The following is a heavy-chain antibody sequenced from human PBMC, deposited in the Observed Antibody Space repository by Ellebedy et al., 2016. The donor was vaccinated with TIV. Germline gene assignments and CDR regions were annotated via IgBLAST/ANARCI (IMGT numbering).Heavy chain of an antibody. CDR3: ARVSGHDYDSSGYYIPYFDY. D-gene: IGHD3-22*01. CDR2: IYYSGST. J-gene: IGHJ4*02. Sequence: MPSETLSLTCTVSGGSISSSPYHWGWIRQPPGKGPEWIGYIYYSGSTNYNPSLKSRVTISGDRSKNQFSLKLTSVTAADTAVYYCARVSGHDYDSSGYYIPYFDYWGQGTLVTVSS. CDR1: GGSISSSPYH. V-gene: IGHV4-61*05.